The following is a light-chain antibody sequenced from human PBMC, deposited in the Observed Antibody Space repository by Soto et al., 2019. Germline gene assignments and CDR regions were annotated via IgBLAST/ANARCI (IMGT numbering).Light chain of an antibody. CDR2: SAS. CDR3: QQLNNDPLT. J-gene: IGKJ3*01. CDR1: QDIHVF. V-gene: IGKV1-9*01. Sequence: DTQLPPSPSFRSSSAGYIVAITCRSTQDIHVFLAWYQHKPGKAPRLLIDSASTLQSGVPSRFTGSRSGTEFTLTISSPQPEDIDTYYCQQLNNDPLTVGPGTKVDSK.